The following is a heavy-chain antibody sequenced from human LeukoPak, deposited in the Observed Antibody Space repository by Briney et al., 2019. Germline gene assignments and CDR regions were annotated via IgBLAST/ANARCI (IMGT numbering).Heavy chain of an antibody. D-gene: IGHD3-22*01. CDR3: AKGVGSSSYWAIDV. V-gene: IGHV3-30*18. CDR1: GFTFSSYG. CDR2: ISYDGSNK. Sequence: GGSLRLSCAASGFTFSSYGMHWVRQAPGKGLEWVAVISYDGSNKYYADSVKGRFTISRDNSKNTLYLQMNSLRAEDTAVYYCAKGVGSSSYWAIDVWGQGTMVTVSS. J-gene: IGHJ3*01.